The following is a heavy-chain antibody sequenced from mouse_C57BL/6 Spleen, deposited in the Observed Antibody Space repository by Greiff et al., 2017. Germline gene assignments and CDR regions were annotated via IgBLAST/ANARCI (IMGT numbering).Heavy chain of an antibody. V-gene: IGHV1-76*01. Sequence: VNLVESGAELVRPGASVKLSCKASGYTFTDYYINWVKQRPGQGLEWIARIYPGSGNTYYNEKFKGKATLTAEKSSSTAYMQLSSLTSEDSAVYFCARSGLRRYFDVWGTGTTVTVSS. CDR2: IYPGSGNT. D-gene: IGHD2-4*01. J-gene: IGHJ1*03. CDR3: ARSGLRRYFDV. CDR1: GYTFTDYY.